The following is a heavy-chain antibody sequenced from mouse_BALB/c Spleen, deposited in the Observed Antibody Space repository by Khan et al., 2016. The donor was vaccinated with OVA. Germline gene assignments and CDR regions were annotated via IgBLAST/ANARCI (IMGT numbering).Heavy chain of an antibody. V-gene: IGHV1S134*01. Sequence: VQLQQSGAELGRPGSSVKLSCKTSGNIFTSYGIKWVKQRPGQGLEWIGYIYPGNGYTEYSEKFQGKATLTSDTSSNTAYMQLRSLTSEDSGIYFCTTAYYRYYFDYWGQGTTLTVSS. J-gene: IGHJ2*01. D-gene: IGHD2-14*01. CDR1: GNIFTSYG. CDR2: IYPGNGYT. CDR3: TTAYYRYYFDY.